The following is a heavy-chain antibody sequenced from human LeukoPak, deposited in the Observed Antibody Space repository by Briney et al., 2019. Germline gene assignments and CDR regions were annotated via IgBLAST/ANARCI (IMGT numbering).Heavy chain of an antibody. V-gene: IGHV3-23*01. CDR2: ISGSDGST. J-gene: IGHJ4*02. CDR1: GFTFSSYA. CDR3: TRGGYCSGGTCYSPLFDY. Sequence: PGGSLRLSCAASGFTFSSYAMSWVRQAPGKGLEWVSAISGSDGSTYYADSVKGRFTISRDNSKNTLYLQMNSLRAEDTAVYYCTRGGYCSGGTCYSPLFDYWGQGTLVTVSS. D-gene: IGHD2-15*01.